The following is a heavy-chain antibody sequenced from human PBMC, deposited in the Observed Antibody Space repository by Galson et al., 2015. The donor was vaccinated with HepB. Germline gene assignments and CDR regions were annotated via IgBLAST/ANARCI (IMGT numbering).Heavy chain of an antibody. CDR3: ARVHGTIYYYGMDV. CDR1: GDSVSSNNVA. J-gene: IGHJ6*02. Sequence: AISGDSVSSNNVAWNWIRQSPSRGLEWLGRTYYRAKWYSDYAVSVRSRITINPDTSKNQFSLQLRSVTPEDTAVYYCARVHGTIYYYGMDVWGQGTTVTVSS. D-gene: IGHD1-1*01. CDR2: TYYRAKWYS. V-gene: IGHV6-1*01.